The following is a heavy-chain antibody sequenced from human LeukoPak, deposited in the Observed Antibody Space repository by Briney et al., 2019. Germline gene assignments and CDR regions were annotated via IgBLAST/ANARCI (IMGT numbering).Heavy chain of an antibody. CDR2: IKQDGSEK. J-gene: IGHJ4*02. Sequence: GGSLRLSYAASGFTFSSYWMSWVRQAPGKGLEWVANIKQDGSEKYYVDSVKGRFTISRDNAKNSLYLQMNSLRAEDTAVYYCARDGYLYCSSTSCHFDYWGQGTLVTVSS. CDR1: GFTFSSYW. CDR3: ARDGYLYCSSTSCHFDY. D-gene: IGHD2-2*01. V-gene: IGHV3-7*01.